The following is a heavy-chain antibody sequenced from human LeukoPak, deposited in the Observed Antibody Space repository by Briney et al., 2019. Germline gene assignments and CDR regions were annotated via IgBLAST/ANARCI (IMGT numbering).Heavy chain of an antibody. CDR2: ISGYNGNT. D-gene: IGHD3-3*01. V-gene: IGHV1-18*01. CDR1: GYTFTSNG. CDR3: ARVETFGGVVIAHYYYYYMDV. Sequence: GASVKVSCKASGYTFTSNGITWVRQAPGQGLEWMGWISGYNGNTNYAQKLQGRVTMTTDTSTSTAYMELRSLRSDDTAVYYCARVETFGGVVIAHYYYYYMDVWGKGTTVTVSS. J-gene: IGHJ6*03.